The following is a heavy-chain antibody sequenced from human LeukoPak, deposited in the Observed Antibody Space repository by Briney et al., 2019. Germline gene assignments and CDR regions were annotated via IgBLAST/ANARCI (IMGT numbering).Heavy chain of an antibody. D-gene: IGHD6-13*01. CDR1: GGSFSKYY. CDR2: INHSGST. CDR3: ARDNFSSSSWSGWFDP. J-gene: IGHJ5*02. Sequence: PSETLSLTCAVYGGSFSKYYWSWIRQPPGKGLEWIGEINHSGSTNYNPSLKSRVTISVDTSKNQFSLKLSSVTAADTAVYYCARDNFSSSSWSGWFDPWGQGTLVTVSS. V-gene: IGHV4-34*01.